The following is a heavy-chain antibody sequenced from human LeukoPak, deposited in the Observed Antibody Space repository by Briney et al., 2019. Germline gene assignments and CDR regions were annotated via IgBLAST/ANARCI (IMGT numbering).Heavy chain of an antibody. J-gene: IGHJ3*02. D-gene: IGHD3-22*01. CDR2: IYYSGST. V-gene: IGHV4-39*07. Sequence: SETLSLTCTVSGGSISSSSYYWGWIRQPPGKGLEWIGSIYYSGSTYYNPSLKSRVTISVDTSKNQFSLKLSSVTAADTAVYYCAREKYYDSSGYYYVPGNDAFDIWGQGTMVTVSS. CDR3: AREKYYDSSGYYYVPGNDAFDI. CDR1: GGSISSSSYY.